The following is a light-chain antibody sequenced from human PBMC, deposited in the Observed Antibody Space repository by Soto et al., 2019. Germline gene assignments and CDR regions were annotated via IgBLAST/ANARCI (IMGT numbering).Light chain of an antibody. CDR2: DNN. CDR3: GTWDSSLSVVI. V-gene: IGLV1-51*01. Sequence: QAVVTQPPSVSAAPGQKVTISCSGSSSNIGHNYVSWYQQLPGTAPKLLIYDNNKRPSGIPDRFSGSKSGTSATLGITGLQTGDEADYYCGTWDSSLSVVIFGGGTKVTVL. CDR1: SSNIGHNY. J-gene: IGLJ2*01.